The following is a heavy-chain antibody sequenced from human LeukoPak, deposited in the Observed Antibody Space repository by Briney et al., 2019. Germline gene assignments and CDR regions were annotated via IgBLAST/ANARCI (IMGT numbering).Heavy chain of an antibody. CDR3: ARAVGIAAAIAFDY. Sequence: APVKVSCKASGGTFSSYAISWVRQAPGQGLEWMGGIIPIFGTANYAQKFQGRVTITADESTSTAYMELSSLRSEDTAVYYCARAVGIAAAIAFDYWGQGTLVTVSS. CDR1: GGTFSSYA. J-gene: IGHJ4*02. D-gene: IGHD6-13*01. CDR2: IIPIFGTA. V-gene: IGHV1-69*13.